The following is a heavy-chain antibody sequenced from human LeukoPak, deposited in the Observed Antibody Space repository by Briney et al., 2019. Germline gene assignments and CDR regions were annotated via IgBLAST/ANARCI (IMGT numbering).Heavy chain of an antibody. V-gene: IGHV4-39*01. CDR1: GGSISISSYY. D-gene: IGHD3-3*01. Sequence: DPVSLLRTLCGGSISISSYYWASIRQPPGRGLGLIGCIYYSGSTYYNPSLRIRVPISVDTSKNQFSLTLSSVTAADTAVYYCARQRGYDLWSGSWRRSHDAFDIWGQGTMVTVSS. CDR2: IYYSGST. J-gene: IGHJ3*02. CDR3: ARQRGYDLWSGSWRRSHDAFDI.